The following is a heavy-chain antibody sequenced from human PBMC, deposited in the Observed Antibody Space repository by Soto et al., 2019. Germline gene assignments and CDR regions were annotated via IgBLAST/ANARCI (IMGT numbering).Heavy chain of an antibody. J-gene: IGHJ5*02. V-gene: IGHV4-31*03. D-gene: IGHD1-26*01. CDR3: ARARLSGSYYLNWFDP. CDR2: IYYSGST. Sequence: PSETLSLTCTVSGGSISSGGYYWSWIRQHPGKGLEWIGYIYYSGSTYYNPSLKSRVTISVDTSKNQFSLKLSSVTAADTAVYYCARARLSGSYYLNWFDPWGQGTMVTVSS. CDR1: GGSISSGGYY.